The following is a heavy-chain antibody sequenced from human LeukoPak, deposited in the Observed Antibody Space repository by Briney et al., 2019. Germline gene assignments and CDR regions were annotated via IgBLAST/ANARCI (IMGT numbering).Heavy chain of an antibody. CDR2: ISYDGSNK. J-gene: IGHJ4*02. Sequence: GGSLRLSCAASGFTFSSYGMHWVRQAPGKGLEWVAVISYDGSNKYYADFVKGRFTISRDNSKNTLYLQMNSLRAEDTAVYYCAKDRGIAVWGQGTQVTVSS. CDR3: AKDRGIAV. CDR1: GFTFSSYG. D-gene: IGHD6-19*01. V-gene: IGHV3-30*18.